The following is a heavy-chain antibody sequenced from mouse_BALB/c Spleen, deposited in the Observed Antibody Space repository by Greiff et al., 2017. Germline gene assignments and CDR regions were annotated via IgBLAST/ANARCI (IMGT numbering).Heavy chain of an antibody. CDR2: IYPGDGDT. Sequence: QVQLQQSGAELVRPGSSVKISCKASGYAFSSYWMNWVKQRPGQGLEWIGQIYPGDGDTNYNGKFKGKATLTADKSSSTAYMQLSSLTSEDSAVYFCASDSGGGLRPWFAYWGQGTLVTVSA. CDR1: GYAFSSYW. D-gene: IGHD1-1*01. CDR3: ASDSGGGLRPWFAY. V-gene: IGHV1-80*01. J-gene: IGHJ3*01.